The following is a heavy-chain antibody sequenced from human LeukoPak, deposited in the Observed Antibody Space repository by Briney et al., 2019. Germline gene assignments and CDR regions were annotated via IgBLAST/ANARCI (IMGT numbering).Heavy chain of an antibody. CDR1: VYTSSDYW. V-gene: IGHV3-7*01. Sequence: GGSLRLSCAASVYTSSDYWLQWVCQAPGKGLEWVASINYSGNSTYLADSVTGRLTITRDNVKKSLFLHMNSLRAEDAAVHYCTRDDPDYWGQGTLVTVSS. CDR3: TRDDPDY. CDR2: INYSGNST. J-gene: IGHJ4*02.